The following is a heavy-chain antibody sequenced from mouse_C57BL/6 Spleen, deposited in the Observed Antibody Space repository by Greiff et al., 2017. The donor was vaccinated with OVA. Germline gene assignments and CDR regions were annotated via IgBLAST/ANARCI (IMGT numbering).Heavy chain of an antibody. J-gene: IGHJ3*01. CDR2: IYPSDSET. V-gene: IGHV1-61*01. D-gene: IGHD1-1*02. Sequence: QVQLQQPGAELVRPGSSVKLSCKASGYTFTSYWMDWVKQRPGQGLEWIGNIYPSDSETHYNQKFKDKATLTVDKSSSTAYMQLSSLASEDSAVYYCAGGGITLVAWGQGTLVTVSA. CDR3: AGGGITLVA. CDR1: GYTFTSYW.